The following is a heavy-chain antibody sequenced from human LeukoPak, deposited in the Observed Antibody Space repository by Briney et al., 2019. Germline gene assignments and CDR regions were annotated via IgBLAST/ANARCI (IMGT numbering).Heavy chain of an antibody. CDR3: ARLFDNYDY. J-gene: IGHJ4*02. D-gene: IGHD3-16*01. CDR1: GYSFTSYW. V-gene: IGHV5-51*01. Sequence: TGESLKISCKGFGYSFTSYWIGWVRQMPGKGLEWMGIIHPSDSDTRYSPSFEGQVTISVDESINTAYLQWSSLKASDTAMYYFARLFDNYDYWGQGTLVTVSS. CDR2: IHPSDSDT.